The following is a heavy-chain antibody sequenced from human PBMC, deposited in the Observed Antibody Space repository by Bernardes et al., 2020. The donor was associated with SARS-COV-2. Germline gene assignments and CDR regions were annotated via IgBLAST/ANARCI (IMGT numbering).Heavy chain of an antibody. CDR2: IYHSGDT. CDR3: TRTPDHHGMDV. J-gene: IGHJ6*02. CDR1: GRSIRITDW. V-gene: IGHV4-4*02. Sequence: SDTLSPTCAVSGRSIRITDWWSWVRQAPGKGPEWLGEIYHSGDTNYNPSLKSRVTISVDRSRNQLSLKLSSATAADTAVYYCTRTPDHHGMDVWGQGTSVTVSS.